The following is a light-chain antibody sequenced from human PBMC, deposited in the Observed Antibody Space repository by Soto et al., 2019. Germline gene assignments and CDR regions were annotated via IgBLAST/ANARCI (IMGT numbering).Light chain of an antibody. CDR3: SSYTSGSTLYV. CDR1: SSDVDGYNF. V-gene: IGLV2-14*01. J-gene: IGLJ1*01. Sequence: QSALTQPASVSGSPGQSITISCTGTSSDVDGYNFVSWFQQHPGKAPKLMIYDVSNRPSGVSNRFSGSKSGNTASLTISGLQAEDEADYYCSSYTSGSTLYVFGTGTKLTVL. CDR2: DVS.